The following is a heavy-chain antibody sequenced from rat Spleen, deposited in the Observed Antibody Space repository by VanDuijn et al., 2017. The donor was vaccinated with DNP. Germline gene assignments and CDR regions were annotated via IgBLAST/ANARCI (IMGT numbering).Heavy chain of an antibody. CDR1: GFSFSNSG. CDR3: ARVSWYFDF. V-gene: IGHV5S13*01. CDR2: ITKSGGTT. J-gene: IGHJ1*01. D-gene: IGHD1-11*01. Sequence: EVQLVESGGGLVLPGRSLKLSCTASGFSFSNSGMAWVRQAPTKGLEWVASITKSGGTTYYRDSVKGRFTISRDNAKNTQYLQMESLRSEDTATYYCARVSWYFDFWGPGTMVTVSS.